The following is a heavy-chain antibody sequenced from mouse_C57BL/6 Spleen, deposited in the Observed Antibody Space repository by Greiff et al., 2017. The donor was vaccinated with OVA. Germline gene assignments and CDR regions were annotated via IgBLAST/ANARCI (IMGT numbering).Heavy chain of an antibody. J-gene: IGHJ4*01. V-gene: IGHV1-82*01. D-gene: IGHD2-3*01. CDR3: ARSFYDYDMDY. Sequence: VQRVESGPELVKPGASVKISCKASGYAFSSSWMNWVKQRPGKGLEWIGRIYPGDGDTNYNGKFKGEATLTADKSSSTAYMQLSSLTSEDSAVYFWARSFYDYDMDYWGQGTSVTVSS. CDR2: IYPGDGDT. CDR1: GYAFSSSW.